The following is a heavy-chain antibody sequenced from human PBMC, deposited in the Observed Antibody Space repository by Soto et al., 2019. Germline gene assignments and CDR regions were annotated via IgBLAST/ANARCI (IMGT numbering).Heavy chain of an antibody. D-gene: IGHD1-26*01. Sequence: QVQLVESGGDVVQPGRSLRVSCAASGFTFSNYAMHWVRQAPGKGLEWVAVIKHDGNSKYYADSVKGRFTVTRDNFKDTLSLQMNSLRAEDTAVYYCAKERSGSYTFDYWGQGTLVTVSS. V-gene: IGHV3-30-3*01. CDR1: GFTFSNYA. J-gene: IGHJ4*02. CDR2: IKHDGNSK. CDR3: AKERSGSYTFDY.